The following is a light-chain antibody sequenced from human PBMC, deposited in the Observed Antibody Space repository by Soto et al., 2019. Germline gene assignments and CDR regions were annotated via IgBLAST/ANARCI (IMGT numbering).Light chain of an antibody. J-gene: IGKJ1*01. CDR1: QNINSN. CDR2: GAS. CDR3: QQFKNWPRT. V-gene: IGKV3-15*01. Sequence: RVMTKYRATLSVSPGERATLSCRGSQNINSNLAWYQQKPGQAPRLLIYGASTRATGIPAKFSGSGSGTEFTLTISSLQSEDFAVYYCQQFKNWPRTFGQGTKVDIK.